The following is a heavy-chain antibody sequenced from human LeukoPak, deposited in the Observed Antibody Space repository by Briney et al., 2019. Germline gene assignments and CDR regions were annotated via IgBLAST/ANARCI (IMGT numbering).Heavy chain of an antibody. CDR3: ARERYSSSSKDFDY. CDR2: ISSSGSTI. CDR1: GFTFSSYA. J-gene: IGHJ4*02. D-gene: IGHD6-13*01. V-gene: IGHV3-48*03. Sequence: GGSLRLSCAASGFTFSSYAMSWVRQAPGKGLEWVSYISSSGSTIYYADSVKGRFTISRDNAKNSLYLQMNSLRAEDTAVYYCARERYSSSSKDFDYWGQGTLVTVSS.